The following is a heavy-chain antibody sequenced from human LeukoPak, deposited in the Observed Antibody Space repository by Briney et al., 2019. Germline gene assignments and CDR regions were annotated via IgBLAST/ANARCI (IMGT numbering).Heavy chain of an antibody. Sequence: PGGSLRLSCAASGFIFNEYAMHWVRQAPGKGLEWVSSVNRSPGSEAYADSVKGRFTISRDNAKNSLYLQMNNLRIEDTALYYCVKDSAGDASDWLDSWGQGTLVTISS. V-gene: IGHV3-9*01. CDR1: GFIFNEYA. J-gene: IGHJ5*01. D-gene: IGHD5-24*01. CDR3: VKDSAGDASDWLDS. CDR2: VNRSPGSE.